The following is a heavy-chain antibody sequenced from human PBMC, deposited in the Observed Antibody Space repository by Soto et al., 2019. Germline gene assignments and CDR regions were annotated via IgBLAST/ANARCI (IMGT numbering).Heavy chain of an antibody. Sequence: QVQLVQSGAEVKKSGASVKVSCKASGYTFTGYYIHWVRQAPGQGLEWMGEISPNSGVTKYAQKFQGRVPMTRDTSISTVYLELSNLSPDDTAVYYCGRGRSGELVVFYWGQGTLVTVYS. J-gene: IGHJ4*02. CDR2: ISPNSGVT. D-gene: IGHD1-7*01. V-gene: IGHV1-2*02. CDR1: GYTFTGYY. CDR3: GRGRSGELVVFY.